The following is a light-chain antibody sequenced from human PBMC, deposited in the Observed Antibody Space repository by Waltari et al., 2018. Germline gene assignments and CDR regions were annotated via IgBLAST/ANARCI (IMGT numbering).Light chain of an antibody. CDR1: QSISRW. Sequence: DIQMTQSPSTLSASVGDRVTITCRASQSISRWVAWYQQKPGKAPTVLIYQPSSLESWVRSRCSGSGSETEFNLTSSSLQPDDFATYYCQHYDSWTFGEGTKVEIK. CDR2: QPS. J-gene: IGKJ1*01. CDR3: QHYDSWT. V-gene: IGKV1-5*03.